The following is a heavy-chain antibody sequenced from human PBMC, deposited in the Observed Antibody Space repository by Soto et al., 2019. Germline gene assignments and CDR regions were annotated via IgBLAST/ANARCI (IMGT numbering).Heavy chain of an antibody. D-gene: IGHD6-19*01. Sequence: QLQLQESGPGLVEPSETLSLTCTVSGGSISGSDYYWAWIRQPPGKGLEWLGTIYRTGTAYYNPSLKSRVTLSVDTSKTQFCLNLNSVSAADTAVYFCADMRGQWLPRDWGQGTLVTVSS. CDR1: GGSISGSDYY. J-gene: IGHJ4*02. CDR2: IYRTGTA. CDR3: ADMRGQWLPRD. V-gene: IGHV4-39*01.